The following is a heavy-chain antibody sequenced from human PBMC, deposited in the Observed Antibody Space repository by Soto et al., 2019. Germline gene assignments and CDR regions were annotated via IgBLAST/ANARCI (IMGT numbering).Heavy chain of an antibody. D-gene: IGHD4-17*01. Sequence: SVKVSCKASGGTFSSYAISWVRQAPGQGLEWMGGIIPIFGTANYAQKFQGRVTITRDKSTSTAYMELSSLRSEDTAVYYCTRFDYGDYYFDYWGQGTLVTVSS. CDR3: TRFDYGDYYFDY. V-gene: IGHV1-69*05. CDR2: IIPIFGTA. CDR1: GGTFSSYA. J-gene: IGHJ4*02.